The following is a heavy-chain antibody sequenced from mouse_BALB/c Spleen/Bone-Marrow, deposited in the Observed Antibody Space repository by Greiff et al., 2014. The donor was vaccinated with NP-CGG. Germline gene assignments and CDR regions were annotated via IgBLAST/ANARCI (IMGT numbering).Heavy chain of an antibody. D-gene: IGHD4-1*01. CDR2: VSNGGGSST. V-gene: IGHV5-12*02. J-gene: IGHJ3*01. Sequence: EVQLVESGGGLVQPGGSLKLSCATSGFTFSDYYMYWVRQTPEKRLEGVAYVSNGGGSSTYYPDTVKGRFTISRDNAKNTLYLQMSRLKSEDTAMYYCASPGTYWGQGTLVTVSA. CDR1: GFTFSDYY. CDR3: ASPGTY.